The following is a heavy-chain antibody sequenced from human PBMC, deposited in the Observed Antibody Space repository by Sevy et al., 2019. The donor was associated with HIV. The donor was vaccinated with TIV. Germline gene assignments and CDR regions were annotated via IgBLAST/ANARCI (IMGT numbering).Heavy chain of an antibody. D-gene: IGHD4-17*01. CDR1: GFTFSTYG. J-gene: IGHJ4*02. Sequence: GGSLRLSCAASGFTFSTYGMHWVRQAPGKGLEWLAVIWFDGSTEYYADSVNGRFTISRDIAKNTLHLQMNSLRAEDTAVYYCARDLEFYDYGDYGPAFNPDYWGRGTLVTVSS. V-gene: IGHV3-33*01. CDR2: IWFDGSTE. CDR3: ARDLEFYDYGDYGPAFNPDY.